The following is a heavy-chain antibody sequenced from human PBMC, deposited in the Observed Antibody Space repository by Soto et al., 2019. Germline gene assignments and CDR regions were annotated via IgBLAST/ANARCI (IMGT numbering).Heavy chain of an antibody. CDR1: GYTFTRNG. Sequence: GASVKVSCKTSGYTFTRNGISWVRQAPGQGLEWMGWISPKSGSIKYAQKFQGRVLMTTDTSTSTAYMEVRSLRSDDTAVYYCVKDRDSNSWPSRDVWGPGTTVTVSS. CDR2: ISPKSGSI. D-gene: IGHD3-22*01. J-gene: IGHJ6*02. CDR3: VKDRDSNSWPSRDV. V-gene: IGHV1-18*01.